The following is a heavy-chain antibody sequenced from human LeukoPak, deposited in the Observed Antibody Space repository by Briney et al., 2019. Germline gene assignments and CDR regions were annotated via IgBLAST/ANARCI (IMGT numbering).Heavy chain of an antibody. D-gene: IGHD3-16*01. CDR1: GGSISSSSYY. CDR2: IYYSGST. CDR3: ATGRPYGCRYWYFDL. V-gene: IGHV4-39*01. J-gene: IGHJ2*01. Sequence: MASETLSLTCTVSGGSISSSSYYWGWIRQPPGKGLEWIGSIYYSGSTYYNPSLKSRVTISVDTSKNQFSLKLSSVTAADTAVYYCATGRPYGCRYWYFDLWGRGTLVTVSS.